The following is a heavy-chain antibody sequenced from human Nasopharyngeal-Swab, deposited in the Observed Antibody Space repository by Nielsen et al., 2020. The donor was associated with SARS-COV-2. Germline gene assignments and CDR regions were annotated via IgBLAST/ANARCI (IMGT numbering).Heavy chain of an antibody. Sequence: GESLKISCAASGFTFSSYWMHWVRQAPGKGLVWVSRINSDGSSTGYADTVKGRFIISRDNAKKTLFLQMNSLRGEDTAVYYCARGWGSSWLYHYAMDVWGQGTTVTVSS. V-gene: IGHV3-74*01. CDR2: INSDGSST. CDR3: ARGWGSSWLYHYAMDV. J-gene: IGHJ6*02. D-gene: IGHD6-13*01. CDR1: GFTFSSYW.